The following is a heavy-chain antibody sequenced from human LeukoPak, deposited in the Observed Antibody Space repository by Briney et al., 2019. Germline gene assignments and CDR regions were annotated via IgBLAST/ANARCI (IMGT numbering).Heavy chain of an antibody. CDR1: GFTFSSYD. Sequence: PGGSLRLSCAASGFTFSSYDMTWVRQAPGRGLEWVSSIRPSGDNTYYGDSVKGRFTISRDNSKNTLYLQMNSLRVEDTALYYCAREHSSSCPDSWGQGTLVTVSS. D-gene: IGHD6-13*01. CDR3: AREHSSSCPDS. CDR2: IRPSGDNT. J-gene: IGHJ5*01. V-gene: IGHV3-23*01.